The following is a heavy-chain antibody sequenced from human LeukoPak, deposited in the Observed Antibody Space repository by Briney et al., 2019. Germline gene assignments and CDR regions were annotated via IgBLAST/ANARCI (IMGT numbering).Heavy chain of an antibody. D-gene: IGHD2-8*01. CDR2: IYYSGST. J-gene: IGHJ5*02. Sequence: SETLSLTCTVSGGSISSSSYYWGWIRQPPGKGLEWIGSIYYSGSTYYNPSLKSRVTISVDTSKNQFSLKLSSVTAADTAVCYCARRCTNGVCYMRDNWFDPWGQGTLVTVSS. V-gene: IGHV4-39*01. CDR1: GGSISSSSYY. CDR3: ARRCTNGVCYMRDNWFDP.